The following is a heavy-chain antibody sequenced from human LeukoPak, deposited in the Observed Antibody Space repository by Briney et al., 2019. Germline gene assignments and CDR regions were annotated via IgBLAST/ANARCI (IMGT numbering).Heavy chain of an antibody. J-gene: IGHJ6*02. CDR3: ARERGYYYYGMDV. CDR2: ISSSSSTI. Sequence: GGFLRLSCAASGFTFSSYSMNWVRQAPGKGLEWVSYISSSSSTIYYSDSVKGRFTISRDNAKNTLYVQMNSLRAEDTAVYYCARERGYYYYGMDVWGQGTTVTVSS. CDR1: GFTFSSYS. D-gene: IGHD3-10*01. V-gene: IGHV3-48*04.